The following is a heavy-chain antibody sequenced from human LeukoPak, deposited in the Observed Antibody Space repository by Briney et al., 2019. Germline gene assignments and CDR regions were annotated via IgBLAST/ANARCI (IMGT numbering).Heavy chain of an antibody. J-gene: IGHJ5*02. V-gene: IGHV4-4*07. CDR1: GGSISSYY. D-gene: IGHD6-19*01. CDR3: ARGSIAVVRTNWFDP. CDR2: IYTSGST. Sequence: SETLSLTCTVSGGSISSYYWSWIRQPAGKGLEWIGRIYTSGSTNYNPSLKSRVTMSVDTSKNQFSLKLSSVTAADTAVYYCARGSIAVVRTNWFDPWGQGTLVTVSS.